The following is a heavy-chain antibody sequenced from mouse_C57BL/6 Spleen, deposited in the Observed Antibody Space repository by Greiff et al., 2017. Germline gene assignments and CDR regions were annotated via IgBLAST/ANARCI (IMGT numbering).Heavy chain of an antibody. Sequence: EVHLVESGGGLVKPGGSLKLSCAASGFTFSSYAMSWVRQTPEKRLEWVATISDGGSYTYYPDNVKGRFTISRDNAKNNLYLQMSHLKSEDTAMYYCAREEGDYGYDGYYFDYWGQGTTLTVSS. D-gene: IGHD2-2*01. CDR3: AREEGDYGYDGYYFDY. J-gene: IGHJ2*01. CDR1: GFTFSSYA. V-gene: IGHV5-4*01. CDR2: ISDGGSYT.